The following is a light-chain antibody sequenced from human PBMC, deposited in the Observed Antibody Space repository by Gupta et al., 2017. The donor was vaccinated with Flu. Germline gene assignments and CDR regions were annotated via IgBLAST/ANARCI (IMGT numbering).Light chain of an antibody. J-gene: IGKJ4*01. CDR2: EAS. CDR1: QSISSR. CDR3: QQENSYSLT. V-gene: IGKV1-5*03. Sequence: DIQMTQSPSTLSASVGDRVTITCRASQSISSRLAWYQQKPGKAPKLLIYEASRVESGVPSRFIGSGSGTEFTLTISSLQPDDFATFYCQQENSYSLTFGGGTKVEIK.